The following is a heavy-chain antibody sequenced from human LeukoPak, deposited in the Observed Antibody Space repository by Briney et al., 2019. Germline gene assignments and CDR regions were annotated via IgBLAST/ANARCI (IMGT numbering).Heavy chain of an antibody. D-gene: IGHD3-3*01. Sequence: PGGSLRLSCSASASGFSRLTMNWFRQSPGKGLKWVSSISTSSNYIFYTDSVKGRFNISRDNTKNSLFLDMTRLRDEDTAVYYCASTVHGSTSDSEGYYPKWFDPWGQGTVVTVSS. J-gene: IGHJ5*01. CDR2: ISTSSNYI. CDR1: ASGFSRLT. CDR3: ASTVHGSTSDSEGYYPKWFDP. V-gene: IGHV3-21*01.